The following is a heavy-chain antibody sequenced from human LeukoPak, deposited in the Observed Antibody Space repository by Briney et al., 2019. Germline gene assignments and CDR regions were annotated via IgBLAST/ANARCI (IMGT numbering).Heavy chain of an antibody. V-gene: IGHV4-34*01. J-gene: IGHJ4*02. CDR3: ARRGVAGPDY. D-gene: IGHD6-19*01. CDR1: GGSFSGYY. Sequence: SETLSLTCAVYGGSFSGYYWSWIRQPPGKGLEWIGEINHSGSTNYNPSLKSRVTISVDTSKNQFSLKLSSVAAADTAVYYCARRGVAGPDYWGQGTLVTVSS. CDR2: INHSGST.